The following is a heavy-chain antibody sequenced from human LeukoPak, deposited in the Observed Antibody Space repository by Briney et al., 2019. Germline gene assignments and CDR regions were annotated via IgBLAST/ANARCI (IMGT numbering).Heavy chain of an antibody. V-gene: IGHV4-39*07. Sequence: SETLSLTCTVSGDSISSSSYYWAWIRQPPGKGLEWIGSIYFSGTTFYNPSLKSRVTISVDTSKNQFSLKLSSVTAADTAVYYCAREVHYYGSGCAFDIWGQGTMVTVSS. CDR1: GDSISSSSYY. CDR3: AREVHYYGSGCAFDI. J-gene: IGHJ3*02. CDR2: IYFSGTT. D-gene: IGHD3-10*01.